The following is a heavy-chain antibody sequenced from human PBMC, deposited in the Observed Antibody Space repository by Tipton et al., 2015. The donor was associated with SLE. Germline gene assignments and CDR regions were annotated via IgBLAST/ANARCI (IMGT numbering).Heavy chain of an antibody. CDR3: ARLRSSSWDPFDY. V-gene: IGHV3-48*03. D-gene: IGHD6-13*01. CDR2: ISSSGSTK. Sequence: GSLRLSCAASGFTFSSYEMNWVRQAPGKGLEWVSYISSSGSTKYYADSVKGRFTISRDNAKNSLYLQMNSLGAEDTAVYYCARLRSSSWDPFDYWGQGTLVTVSS. CDR1: GFTFSSYE. J-gene: IGHJ4*02.